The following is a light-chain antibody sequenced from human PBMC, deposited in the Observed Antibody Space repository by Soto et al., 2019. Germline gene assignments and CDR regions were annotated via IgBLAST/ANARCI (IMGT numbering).Light chain of an antibody. V-gene: IGKV3-11*01. CDR3: QQRSDWPPIT. CDR2: DAS. Sequence: EIVLTQSPATLSLSPGERATLSGRASQSVSRYLAWYQQKPGQAPRLLIYDASNRATGIPARFSGSGSGTDFTLTISSLEPEDFAVYYCQQRSDWPPITFGQGTRLEI. CDR1: QSVSRY. J-gene: IGKJ5*01.